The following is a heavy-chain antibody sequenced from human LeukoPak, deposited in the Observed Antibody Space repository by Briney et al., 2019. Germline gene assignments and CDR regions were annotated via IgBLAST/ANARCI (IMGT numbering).Heavy chain of an antibody. CDR3: ARNSRYSSAQNH. V-gene: IGHV4-34*01. CDR1: GGSFSGYY. CDR2: INHSGST. J-gene: IGHJ5*02. Sequence: SETLSLTCAVYGGSFSGYYLSWIRQPPGKGLEWIGEINHSGSTNYNPSLKSRVTISVDTSKNQFSLKLSSVTAADTAVYYCARNSRYSSAQNHWGQGTLVTVSS. D-gene: IGHD6-19*01.